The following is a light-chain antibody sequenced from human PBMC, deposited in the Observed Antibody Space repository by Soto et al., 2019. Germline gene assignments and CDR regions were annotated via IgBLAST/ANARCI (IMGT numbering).Light chain of an antibody. V-gene: IGKV3-11*01. CDR2: DAS. Sequence: EIVLTQSPASLSLSPGERGTLSCRASQSVGSDLAWYQQKPGQAPRLLIYDASNRATGIPARFSGSGSGTDFTLTISSLEPEDFAVYYCQQRSNWVTFGGGTKVEIK. CDR3: QQRSNWVT. J-gene: IGKJ4*01. CDR1: QSVGSD.